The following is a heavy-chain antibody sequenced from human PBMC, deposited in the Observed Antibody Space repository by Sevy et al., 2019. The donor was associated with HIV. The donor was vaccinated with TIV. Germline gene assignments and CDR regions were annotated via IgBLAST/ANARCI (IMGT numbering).Heavy chain of an antibody. V-gene: IGHV3-30*02. Sequence: GGSLRLSCAASGFRINKFGMYWVRQAPGKGLEGVAFIRYDGINKYYVDSVKGRSTISRDNSKDTLYLEMKSLRLEDTAIYYCAKGGSGGIDHYGMDVWGQGTTVTVSS. CDR3: AKGGSGGIDHYGMDV. D-gene: IGHD6-25*01. CDR1: GFRINKFG. J-gene: IGHJ6*02. CDR2: IRYDGINK.